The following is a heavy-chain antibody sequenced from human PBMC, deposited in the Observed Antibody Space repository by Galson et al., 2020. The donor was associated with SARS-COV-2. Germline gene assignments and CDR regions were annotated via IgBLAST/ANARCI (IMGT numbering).Heavy chain of an antibody. Sequence: GGSLRLSCAASGLSFSVYGMHWVRQAPGKGLEWVAMIWFDGRKEYYADSVKGRFSISRDNSKNTLYLQMNGLRVDDTAFYYCGKLGGGGAGSSWFRREYWGQVVVFTVSS. J-gene: IGHJ4*02. CDR2: IWFDGRKE. CDR3: GKLGGGGAGSSWFRREY. D-gene: IGHD6-13*01. CDR1: GLSFSVYG. V-gene: IGHV3-33*06.